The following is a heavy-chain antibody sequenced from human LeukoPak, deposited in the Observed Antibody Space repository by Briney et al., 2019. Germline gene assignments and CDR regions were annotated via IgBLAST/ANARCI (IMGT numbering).Heavy chain of an antibody. Sequence: ASETLSLTCTVSGGSISSYYWSWIRQPAGKGLEWIGRIYTSGSTNYNPSLKSRVTMSVDTSKNQFSLKLTSVTAADTAVYYCARLVVITTFDWFDPWGQGTLVTVSP. CDR3: ARLVVITTFDWFDP. J-gene: IGHJ5*02. CDR2: IYTSGST. D-gene: IGHD3-22*01. V-gene: IGHV4-4*07. CDR1: GGSISSYY.